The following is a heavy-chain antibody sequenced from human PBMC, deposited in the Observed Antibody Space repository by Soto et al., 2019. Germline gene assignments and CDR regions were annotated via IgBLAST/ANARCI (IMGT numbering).Heavy chain of an antibody. Sequence: SENLTLTFTVSAVSISPYYWGWIRQPPGKGLEWIGYVYYSGSTNYNPSLKSRVTISVDTSKNQLSLKLSSVTAADTAVYYCARWDGFLDYWGQGTLVT. D-gene: IGHD1-26*01. V-gene: IGHV4-59*08. CDR3: ARWDGFLDY. J-gene: IGHJ4*02. CDR2: VYYSGST. CDR1: AVSISPYY.